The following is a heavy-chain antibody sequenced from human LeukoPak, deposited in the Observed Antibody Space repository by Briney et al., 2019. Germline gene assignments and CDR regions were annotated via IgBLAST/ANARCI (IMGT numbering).Heavy chain of an antibody. D-gene: IGHD3-10*01. Sequence: GASVKVSCKASGGTFSSYAISWVRQAPGQGLEWMGGIIPIFGTANYAQKFQGRVTITADKSTSTVYMELSSLRSEDTAVYYCARDNGDYFDYWGQGTLVTVSS. CDR2: IIPIFGTA. CDR3: ARDNGDYFDY. V-gene: IGHV1-69*06. CDR1: GGTFSSYA. J-gene: IGHJ4*02.